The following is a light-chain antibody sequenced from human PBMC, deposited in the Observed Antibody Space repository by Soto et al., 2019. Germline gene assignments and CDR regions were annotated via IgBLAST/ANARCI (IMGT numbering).Light chain of an antibody. CDR1: QSVRIN. J-gene: IGKJ1*01. CDR2: GSS. V-gene: IGKV3-15*01. CDR3: QEYSKWPSRT. Sequence: EIVMTQSPSTLAVSPGERAPLSCSASQSVRINVAWYQQKNGQAPRLLVYGSSTRASGIPDRFSGSASGTEFTLTISSLQSEDFGVYYCQEYSKWPSRTFGPGTKVDI.